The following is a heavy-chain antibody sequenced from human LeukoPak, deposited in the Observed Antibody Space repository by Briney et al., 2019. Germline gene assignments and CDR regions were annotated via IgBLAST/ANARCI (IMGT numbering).Heavy chain of an antibody. J-gene: IGHJ4*02. V-gene: IGHV1-69*05. CDR1: EGTFSSYA. CDR2: IIPIFGTA. Sequence: SVKVSCKASEGTFSSYAISWVRQAPGQGLEWMGRIIPIFGTANYAQKFQGRVTITTDESTSTAYMELSSLRSEDTAVYYCARDLSLGIAVAEGYFDYWGQGTLVTVSS. D-gene: IGHD6-19*01. CDR3: ARDLSLGIAVAEGYFDY.